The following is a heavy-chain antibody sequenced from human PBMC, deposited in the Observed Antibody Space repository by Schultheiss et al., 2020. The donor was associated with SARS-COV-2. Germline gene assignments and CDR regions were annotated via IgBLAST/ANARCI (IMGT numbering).Heavy chain of an antibody. V-gene: IGHV5-51*01. D-gene: IGHD2-15*01. CDR2: IYPGESDT. Sequence: GESLKISCKGSGYTFANFWIAWVRQMPGKGLEWLGTIYPGESDTRYSPSFQGQVTISADKSISTAYLQWSSLKASDTAMYYCARGYCGGGSCYEGEWFDSWGQGTLVTVSS. CDR3: ARGYCGGGSCYEGEWFDS. J-gene: IGHJ5*01. CDR1: GYTFANFW.